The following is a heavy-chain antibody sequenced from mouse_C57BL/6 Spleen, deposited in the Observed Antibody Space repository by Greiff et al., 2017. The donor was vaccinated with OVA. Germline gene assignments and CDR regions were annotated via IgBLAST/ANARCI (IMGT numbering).Heavy chain of an antibody. CDR2: ISSGGSYT. D-gene: IGHD2-4*01. J-gene: IGHJ1*03. V-gene: IGHV5-6*01. CDR1: GFTFSSYG. CDR3: ARDVRLRRYFDV. Sequence: EVQLVESGGDLVKPGGSLKLSCAASGFTFSSYGMSWVRQTPDKRLEWVATISSGGSYTSYPDSVKGRFTISRDNATNTLYLQMSSLKSEDTAMYYCARDVRLRRYFDVWGTGTTVTVSS.